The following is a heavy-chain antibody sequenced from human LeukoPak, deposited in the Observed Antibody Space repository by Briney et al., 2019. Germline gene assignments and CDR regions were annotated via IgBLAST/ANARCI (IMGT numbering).Heavy chain of an antibody. CDR2: ISTSGTT. CDR3: AREQRWLQSLDY. V-gene: IGHV4-4*07. D-gene: IGHD5-24*01. Sequence: SETLSLTCTVSGGSISSYYWSWIRQPAGKGLEWIGRISTSGTTNYNPSLKSRVTISVDTSKNQFSLKLSSVTAADTAVYYCAREQRWLQSLDYWGQGTLVTVSS. CDR1: GGSISSYY. J-gene: IGHJ4*02.